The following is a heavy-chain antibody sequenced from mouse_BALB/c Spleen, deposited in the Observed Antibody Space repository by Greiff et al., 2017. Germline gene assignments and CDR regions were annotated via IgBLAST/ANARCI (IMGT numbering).Heavy chain of an antibody. CDR2: ISSGSSTI. J-gene: IGHJ4*01. CDR1: GFTFSSFG. Sequence: EVQLQQSGGGLVQPGGSRKLSCAASGFTFSSFGMHWVRQAPEKGLGWVAYISSGSSTIYYAATVKGRFTISRDNPKNTLFLQMTSLRSEDTAMYYCARTGNYAMDYWGQGTSVTVSS. CDR3: ARTGNYAMDY. D-gene: IGHD1-1*02. V-gene: IGHV5-17*02.